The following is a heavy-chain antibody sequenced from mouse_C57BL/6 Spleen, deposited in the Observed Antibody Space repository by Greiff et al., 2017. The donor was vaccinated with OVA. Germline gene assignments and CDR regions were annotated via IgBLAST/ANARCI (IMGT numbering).Heavy chain of an antibody. Sequence: VQLQQSGPELVKPGASVKISCKASGYAFSSSWMNWVKQRPGKGLEWIGRVYPGDGDTNYNGKFKGKATLTADKSSSTAYMQLSSLTSEDSAVYFCARAGSNYPYAMDYWGQGTSVTVSS. CDR2: VYPGDGDT. J-gene: IGHJ4*01. CDR1: GYAFSSSW. CDR3: ARAGSNYPYAMDY. V-gene: IGHV1-82*01. D-gene: IGHD2-5*01.